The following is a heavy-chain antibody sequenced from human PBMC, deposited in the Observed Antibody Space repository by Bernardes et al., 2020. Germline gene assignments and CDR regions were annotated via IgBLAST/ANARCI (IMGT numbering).Heavy chain of an antibody. J-gene: IGHJ6*02. CDR1: GFTVSSNY. Sequence: GGSLRLSCAASGFTVSSNYMSWVRQAPGKGLEWVSVIYSGGSTYYADSVKGRFTISRDNSKNTLYLQMNSLRAEDTAVYYCARIPDYDFSEGMDVWGQGTTVTVSS. D-gene: IGHD3-3*01. CDR2: IYSGGST. CDR3: ARIPDYDFSEGMDV. V-gene: IGHV3-53*01.